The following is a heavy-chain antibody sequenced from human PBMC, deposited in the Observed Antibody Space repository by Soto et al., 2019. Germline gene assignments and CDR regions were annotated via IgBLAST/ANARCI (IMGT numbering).Heavy chain of an antibody. CDR3: AEGRAWIAVAGPFDY. CDR1: GFTFSSYA. J-gene: IGHJ4*02. D-gene: IGHD6-19*01. CDR2: ISGSGGST. V-gene: IGHV3-23*01. Sequence: GGSLRLACAASGFTFSSYAMSWVRQAPGEGREWVSAISGSGGSTYYADSVKGRFTISRDNSKNTLYLQMNSLRAEDTAVYYCAEGRAWIAVAGPFDYWGQGTLVTVSS.